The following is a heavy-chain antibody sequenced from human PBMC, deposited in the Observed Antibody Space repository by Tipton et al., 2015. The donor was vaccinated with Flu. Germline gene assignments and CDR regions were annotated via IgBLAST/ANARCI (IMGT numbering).Heavy chain of an antibody. V-gene: IGHV4-4*07. CDR1: GGSISGYS. CDR2: IYTSGST. D-gene: IGHD6-6*01. CDR3: AREGGTSSSYIDY. Sequence: TLSLTCTVSGGSISGYSCNWIRQPAGKGLEWIGRIYTSGSTNYNPSLKSRVTMSVDTSKNQFSLKLTSVTAADTAVYYCAREGGTSSSYIDYWGQGTLVTVSS. J-gene: IGHJ4*02.